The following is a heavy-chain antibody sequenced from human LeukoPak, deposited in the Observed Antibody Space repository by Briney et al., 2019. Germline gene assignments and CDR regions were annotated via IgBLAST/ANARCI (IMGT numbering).Heavy chain of an antibody. D-gene: IGHD6-19*01. CDR3: VKDSDRSGWYLVDY. CDR2: ISSNGGST. CDR1: GFTFSSYA. V-gene: IGHV3-64D*06. J-gene: IGHJ4*02. Sequence: GGSLRLSCSASGFTFSSYAMHWVRQAAGKGLEYVSAISSNGGSTYYADSVKGRFTISRDNSKNTLYLQMSSLRAEDTAVYYCVKDSDRSGWYLVDYWGQGTLVTVSS.